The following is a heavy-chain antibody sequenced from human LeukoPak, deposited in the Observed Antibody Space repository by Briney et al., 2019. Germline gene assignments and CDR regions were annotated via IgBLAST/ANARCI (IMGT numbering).Heavy chain of an antibody. V-gene: IGHV1-18*01. CDR3: ARDWLYYYDSSGYPTFDY. Sequence: GASVKVSCKASGYTFTSYGISWVRQAPGQGLEWMGWISAYNGNTNYAQKLQGRVTMTTDTSTSTAYMELRSLRSDDTAVYYCARDWLYYYDSSGYPTFDYWGQGTLVTVSS. CDR1: GYTFTSYG. D-gene: IGHD3-22*01. J-gene: IGHJ4*02. CDR2: ISAYNGNT.